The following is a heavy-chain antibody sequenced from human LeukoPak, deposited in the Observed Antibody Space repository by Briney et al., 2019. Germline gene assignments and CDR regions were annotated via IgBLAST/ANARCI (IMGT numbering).Heavy chain of an antibody. J-gene: IGHJ4*02. V-gene: IGHV4-59*01. CDR1: GGSLSSYY. CDR2: IYYSGST. CDR3: ARHNAHFDY. Sequence: SETLSLTCTVSGGSLSSYYWSWLRQPPGKGLEWIGYIYYSGSTNYNPSLMSPVTISVDTSKNHFSLKLSSVTAADTAVYYCARHNAHFDYWGQGTLVTVSS. D-gene: IGHD1-14*01.